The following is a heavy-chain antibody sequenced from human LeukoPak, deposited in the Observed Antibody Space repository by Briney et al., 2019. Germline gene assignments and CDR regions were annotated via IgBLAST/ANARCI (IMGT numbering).Heavy chain of an antibody. Sequence: SETLSLTCTVSRGSISSRRDYWWAWIRQPPGQGLEWIGSVYHSGSTYSNPSLKSRLTISVDTSKDQFSLNLTSVTAADTAVYCCARQRAGGTWAFDYWGQGTLLTVSS. CDR3: ARQRAGGTWAFDY. J-gene: IGHJ4*02. CDR2: VYHSGST. D-gene: IGHD1-26*01. CDR1: RGSISSRRDY. V-gene: IGHV4-39*01.